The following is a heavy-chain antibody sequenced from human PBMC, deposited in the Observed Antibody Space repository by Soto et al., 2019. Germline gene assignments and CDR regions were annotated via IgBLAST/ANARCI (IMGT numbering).Heavy chain of an antibody. CDR3: AKDNVAIGRRYYYGMDV. V-gene: IGHV3-23*01. CDR2: ISGSGGST. J-gene: IGHJ6*02. D-gene: IGHD2-21*01. CDR1: GFTFSSYA. Sequence: GGSLRLSCAASGFTFSSYAMSWVRQAPGKGLEWVSAISGSGGSTYYADSVKGRFTISRDNSKNTLYLQMNSLRAEDTAVYYCAKDNVAIGRRYYYGMDVWGQGTTVTVSS.